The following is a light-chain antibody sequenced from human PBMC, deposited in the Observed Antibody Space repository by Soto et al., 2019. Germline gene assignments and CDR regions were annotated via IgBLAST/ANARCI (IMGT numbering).Light chain of an antibody. Sequence: QSVLTQPPSVSGAPGQRVTISCTGSSSNIGAGYDVHWYQQLPGTAPKLLIYGNSNRPSGVPDRFSGSKSGTSASLAITGLQAEVVADYYCQSYDSSLSGYVFGTGTKVTVL. CDR2: GNS. J-gene: IGLJ1*01. CDR3: QSYDSSLSGYV. CDR1: SSNIGAGYD. V-gene: IGLV1-40*01.